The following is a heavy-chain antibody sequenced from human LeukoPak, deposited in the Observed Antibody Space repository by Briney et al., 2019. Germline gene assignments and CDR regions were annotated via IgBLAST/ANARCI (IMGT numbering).Heavy chain of an antibody. J-gene: IGHJ3*02. CDR1: GYSISSGHY. CDR3: ARATLAGYTSGWSLGASDI. D-gene: IGHD6-19*01. Sequence: PSETLSLMCAVSGYSISSGHYWGWIRQPPGKGLEWIASIYHNGNTYHNPSLGSRVTISSDTSRNQFSLQLYSVTAADTALYYCARATLAGYTSGWSLGASDIWGQGTKVTVSP. CDR2: IYHNGNT. V-gene: IGHV4-38-2*01.